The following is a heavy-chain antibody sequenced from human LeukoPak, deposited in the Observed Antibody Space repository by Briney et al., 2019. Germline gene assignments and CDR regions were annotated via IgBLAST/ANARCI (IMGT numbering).Heavy chain of an antibody. J-gene: IGHJ4*02. D-gene: IGHD1-26*01. CDR2: ISSSGSTI. CDR3: AREEWELSYFDY. V-gene: IGHV3-11*01. Sequence: GGSLRLSCAASGFTFSDYYMSWIRQAPGKGLEWVSYISSSGSTIYYADSVEGRFTISRDNAKNSLYLQMNSLRAEDTAVYYCAREEWELSYFDYWGQGTLVTVSS. CDR1: GFTFSDYY.